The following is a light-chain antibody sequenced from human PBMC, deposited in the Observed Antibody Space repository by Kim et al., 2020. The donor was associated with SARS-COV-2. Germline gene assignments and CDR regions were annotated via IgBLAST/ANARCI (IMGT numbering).Light chain of an antibody. J-gene: IGKJ5*01. Sequence: EIVMTQSPATLSASPGERATLSCRASQSVSSNLAWYQQKPGQAPRLLIYGASTRATGIPARFSGSGSGTEFTLTISSLQSEDFAAYYCQQYNNLPPSNTFGQGTRLEIK. CDR1: QSVSSN. CDR2: GAS. CDR3: QQYNNLPPSNT. V-gene: IGKV3-15*01.